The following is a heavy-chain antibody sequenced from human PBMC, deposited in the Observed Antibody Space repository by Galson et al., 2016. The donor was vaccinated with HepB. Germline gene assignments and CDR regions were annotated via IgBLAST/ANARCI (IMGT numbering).Heavy chain of an antibody. CDR2: ITGSGVT. CDR1: GFTFSNHA. V-gene: IGHV3-23*01. CDR3: ATDEIHTSGWYGS. Sequence: SLRLSCAASGFTFSNHAMSWVRQAPGKGLEWVSVITGSGVTYYADSVKGRFTISRDNSKNTLFLQMNSLRAEDTAIYYCATDEIHTSGWYGSWGQGTLVTVSS. D-gene: IGHD6-19*01. J-gene: IGHJ5*02.